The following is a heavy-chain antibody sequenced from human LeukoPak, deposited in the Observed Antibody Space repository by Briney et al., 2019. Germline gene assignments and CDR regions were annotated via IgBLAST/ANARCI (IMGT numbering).Heavy chain of an antibody. V-gene: IGHV1-46*01. Sequence: PGASVKVSCKASGYTFTSYYMHWVRQAPGQGLEWMGVINPSGGSTTYAQKFQGRVTMTRDTSTSTVHMDLSSLRSEDTAVYYCAREEVYSYYGMDVWGKGTTVTVSS. CDR3: AREEVYSYYGMDV. CDR2: INPSGGST. CDR1: GYTFTSYY. J-gene: IGHJ6*04.